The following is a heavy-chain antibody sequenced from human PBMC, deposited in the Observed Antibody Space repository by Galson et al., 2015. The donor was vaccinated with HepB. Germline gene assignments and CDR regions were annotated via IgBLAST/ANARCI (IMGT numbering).Heavy chain of an antibody. V-gene: IGHV1-2*02. CDR3: ATEGYQHTCCHSFDA. CDR1: GYSFSGYY. Sequence: SVKLSCTASGYSFSGYYIHWVRQAPGQGLEWVAGINRKGGGTKYAEKFQDRVTMTKDKSIITPYMEMNRLKADDTAVYYCATEGYQHTCCHSFDAWGQGTQVTVSS. D-gene: IGHD2-15*01. CDR2: INRKGGGT. J-gene: IGHJ5*02.